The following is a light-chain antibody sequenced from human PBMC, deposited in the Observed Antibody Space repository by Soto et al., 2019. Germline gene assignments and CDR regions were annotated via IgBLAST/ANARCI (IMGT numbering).Light chain of an antibody. J-gene: IGLJ1*01. CDR2: EGS. CDR3: CSYAGSSTFLYV. CDR1: SSDVGSYNL. Sequence: QSARTQPASVAGSSGESITISCTGTSSDVGSYNLVSWYQQHPGKAPKLMIYEGSKRPSGVSNRFSGSKSGNTASLTISGLQAEDEADYYCCSYAGSSTFLYVFGTGTKVTVL. V-gene: IGLV2-23*03.